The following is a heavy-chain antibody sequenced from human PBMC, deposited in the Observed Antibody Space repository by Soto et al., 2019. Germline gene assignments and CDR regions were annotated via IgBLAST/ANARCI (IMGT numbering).Heavy chain of an antibody. Sequence: PGGSLRLSCVASGFTFSIYAMSWFRQAPGKGLEWVSLVSGSGGSTYYVDSVKGRFTISRDNSKSTLYLQIHSLRAEHTGVCYCARAVVYGDLSFFDYGGQGALVTVSS. D-gene: IGHD4-17*01. CDR2: VSGSGGST. V-gene: IGHV3-23*01. J-gene: IGHJ4*02. CDR1: GFTFSIYA. CDR3: ARAVVYGDLSFFDY.